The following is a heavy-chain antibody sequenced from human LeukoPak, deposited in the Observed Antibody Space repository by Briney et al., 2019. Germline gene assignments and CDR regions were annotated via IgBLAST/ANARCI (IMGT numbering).Heavy chain of an antibody. CDR3: AKDIDYYGSGSYYKSERGDY. CDR2: ISYDGSKK. V-gene: IGHV3-30*18. Sequence: GRSLRLSCAASGFTFSSYGMHGVPPAPGKGVEGVAVISYDGSKKYYADSVKGRFTISRDNSKNTLYLQMNSLRAEDTAVYYCAKDIDYYGSGSYYKSERGDYWGQGTLVTVSS. D-gene: IGHD3-10*01. J-gene: IGHJ4*02. CDR1: GFTFSSYG.